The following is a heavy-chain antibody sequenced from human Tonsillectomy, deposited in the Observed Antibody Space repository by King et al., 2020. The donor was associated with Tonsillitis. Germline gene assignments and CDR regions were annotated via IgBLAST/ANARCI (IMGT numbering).Heavy chain of an antibody. CDR2: ISTTSSTI. D-gene: IGHD3-10*01. V-gene: IGHV3-48*01. Sequence: VQLVESGGGLVQPGGSLRLSCAASGFTFGSYSMNWVRQAPGKGLEWISYISTTSSTIYYADSVKGRFTISRDNAKNSLFLQMSSLRAEDTAVYYCARAGRESSFDYWGQGTLVTVSS. CDR1: GFTFGSYS. CDR3: ARAGRESSFDY. J-gene: IGHJ4*02.